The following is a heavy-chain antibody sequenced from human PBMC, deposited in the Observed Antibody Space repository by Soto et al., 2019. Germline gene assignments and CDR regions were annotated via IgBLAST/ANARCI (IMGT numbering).Heavy chain of an antibody. D-gene: IGHD1-20*01. CDR1: GYTFTSYG. CDR3: ARDTDPVTGYWFDP. CDR2: ISAYNGNT. V-gene: IGHV1-18*01. J-gene: IGHJ5*02. Sequence: ASVKVSCKASGYTFTSYGTSWVRQAPGQGLEWMGWISAYNGNTNYAQKLQGRVTMTTDTSTSTAYMELRSLRSDDTAVYYCARDTDPVTGYWFDPWGQGTLVTVSS.